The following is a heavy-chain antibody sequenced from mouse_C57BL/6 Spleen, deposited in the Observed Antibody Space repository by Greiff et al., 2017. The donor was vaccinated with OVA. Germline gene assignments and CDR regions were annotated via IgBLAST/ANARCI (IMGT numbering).Heavy chain of an antibody. V-gene: IGHV1-26*01. CDR1: GYTFTDYY. CDR2: INPNNGGP. CDR3: AREGTTVVEGGYFDY. Sequence: EVQLQQSGPELVKPGASVKISCKASGYTFTDYYMNWVKQSHGKSLEWIGDINPNNGGPRYTQKFKGKATLTVDKSSSTAYMELRSLTSEDSAVYYCAREGTTVVEGGYFDYWGQGTTLTVSS. D-gene: IGHD1-1*01. J-gene: IGHJ2*01.